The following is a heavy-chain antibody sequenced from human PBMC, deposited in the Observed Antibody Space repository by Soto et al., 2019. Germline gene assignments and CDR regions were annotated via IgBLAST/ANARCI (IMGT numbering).Heavy chain of an antibody. J-gene: IGHJ6*02. CDR2: MNANSGNT. V-gene: IGHV1-8*02. Sequence: GASVKVSCKASGYIFADYAMHWVRQAPGQRLEWMGWMNANSGNTSYSQKFRGRVTMTRNTSISTAYMELSSLRSEDTAVYYCARGWWEREGYVMDVWGQGTTVTVSS. D-gene: IGHD1-26*01. CDR1: GYIFADYA. CDR3: ARGWWEREGYVMDV.